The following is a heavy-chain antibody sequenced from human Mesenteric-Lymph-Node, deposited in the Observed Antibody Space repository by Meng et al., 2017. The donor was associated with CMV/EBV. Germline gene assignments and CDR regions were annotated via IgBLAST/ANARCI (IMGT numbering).Heavy chain of an antibody. Sequence: GESLKISCKGSGYSFSSYWIDWVRQMPGKGLEWMGSVYPADSDTRYSPSLQGQVTISADKSISTAYLQWSFLKASDTAMYYCGRRDRTGYFDYWGQGTLVTVSS. V-gene: IGHV5-51*01. CDR3: GRRDRTGYFDY. D-gene: IGHD3/OR15-3a*01. J-gene: IGHJ4*02. CDR1: GYSFSSYW. CDR2: VYPADSDT.